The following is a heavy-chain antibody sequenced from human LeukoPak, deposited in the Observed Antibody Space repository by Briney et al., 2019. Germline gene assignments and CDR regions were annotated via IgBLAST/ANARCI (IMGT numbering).Heavy chain of an antibody. Sequence: GGSLRLSCAASGFTFSSYTMNWVRQAPGKGLECVSSISSSSSYIYSADSVKGRFTISRDDAKNSLYLQMNSLRAEATAVYYRARDPIRDTAMANYFDYWGQGTLVTVSS. J-gene: IGHJ4*02. CDR3: ARDPIRDTAMANYFDY. CDR2: ISSSSSYI. D-gene: IGHD5-18*01. V-gene: IGHV3-21*01. CDR1: GFTFSSYT.